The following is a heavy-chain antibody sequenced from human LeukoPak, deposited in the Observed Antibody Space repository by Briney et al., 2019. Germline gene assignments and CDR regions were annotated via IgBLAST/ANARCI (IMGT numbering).Heavy chain of an antibody. Sequence: PGGSLRLSCAASGFTFSDYYMSWIRQAPGKGLEWVSYISSSGSTIYYADSVKGRFTISRDNAKNTLYLQMNSLRAEDTAVYYCARAPRVQVHPYYFDYWGQGTLVTVSS. CDR3: ARAPRVQVHPYYFDY. CDR2: ISSSGSTI. J-gene: IGHJ4*02. V-gene: IGHV3-11*04. CDR1: GFTFSDYY. D-gene: IGHD3-10*01.